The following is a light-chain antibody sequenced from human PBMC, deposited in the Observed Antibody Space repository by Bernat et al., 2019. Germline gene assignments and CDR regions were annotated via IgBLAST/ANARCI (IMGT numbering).Light chain of an antibody. Sequence: QSALTPPRSVSGSPGQSVTISCTGSSNDVGNYNLVSWYQQHPGKAPKLIIYDVDKRPSGVPDRFSGSKSGNAASLTISGLQADDEADYYCCSYAGTYNWVFGGGTKVTVL. CDR2: DVD. V-gene: IGLV2-11*01. CDR1: SNDVGNYNL. CDR3: CSYAGTYNWV. J-gene: IGLJ3*02.